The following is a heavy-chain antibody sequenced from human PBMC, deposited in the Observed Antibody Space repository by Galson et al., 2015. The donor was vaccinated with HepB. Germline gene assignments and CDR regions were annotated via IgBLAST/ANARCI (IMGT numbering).Heavy chain of an antibody. CDR1: GFTFGDYA. J-gene: IGHJ4*02. D-gene: IGHD6-13*01. CDR2: IKSKAYGATT. Sequence: SLRLSCAGSGFTFGDYAISWVRQAPGKGLEWVGFIKSKAYGATTEYAASVRGRFTISRDDSKSIAYLQMNSLKTEDTAVYYCGLDTSSWNFDYWGQRTLVTVSS. CDR3: GLDTSSWNFDY. V-gene: IGHV3-49*04.